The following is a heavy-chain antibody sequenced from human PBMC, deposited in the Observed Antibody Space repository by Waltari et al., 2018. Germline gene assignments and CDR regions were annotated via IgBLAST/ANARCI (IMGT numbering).Heavy chain of an antibody. J-gene: IGHJ4*02. CDR3: ARGSRMYSSGWEPSDY. V-gene: IGHV1-2*02. CDR1: GYTFTGYY. Sequence: QVQLVQSGAEVKKPGASVKVSCKASGYTFTGYYMHWVRQAHGQGPEWMGWIDPNSGGTNYAQKFQGRVTMTRDTSISTAYMELSRLRSDDTAVYYCARGSRMYSSGWEPSDYWGQGTLVTVSS. CDR2: IDPNSGGT. D-gene: IGHD6-19*01.